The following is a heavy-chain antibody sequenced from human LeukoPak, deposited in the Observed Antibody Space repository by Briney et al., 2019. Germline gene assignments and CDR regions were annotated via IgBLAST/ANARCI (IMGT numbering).Heavy chain of an antibody. CDR2: IYTSGST. CDR1: GGSISSGSYY. V-gene: IGHV4-61*02. D-gene: IGHD3/OR15-3a*01. Sequence: SETLSLTCTVSGGSISSGSYYWSWIRQPAGKGLEWIGRIYTSGSTNYNPSLKSRVTISIDTSKNQISLRLTSVTATDTAMYYCARQTGSGLFTLPGGQGTLVTVSS. CDR3: ARQTGSGLFTLP. J-gene: IGHJ4*02.